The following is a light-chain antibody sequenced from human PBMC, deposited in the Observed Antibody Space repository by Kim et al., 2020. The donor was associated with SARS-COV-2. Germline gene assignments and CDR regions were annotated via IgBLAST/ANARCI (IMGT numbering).Light chain of an antibody. V-gene: IGLV3-19*01. CDR3: NSRDSNDNVV. CDR1: SLRSYY. Sequence: SSELTQDPAVSVALGQTVRITCQGDSLRSYYATWYQQKPGQAPIVVIYGKNNRPSGIPDRFSGPSSGNTASLTITGTQAGDEADYYCNSRDSNDNVVFGGGTKLTVL. CDR2: GKN. J-gene: IGLJ2*01.